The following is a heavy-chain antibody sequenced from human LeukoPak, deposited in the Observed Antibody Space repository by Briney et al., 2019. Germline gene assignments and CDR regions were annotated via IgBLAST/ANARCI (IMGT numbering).Heavy chain of an antibody. V-gene: IGHV1-69*06. Sequence: EASVKVSCKASGGTFSSYAISWVRQAPGQGLEWMGGIIPIFGTANYAQKFQGRVTITADKSTSTAYMELSSLRSEDTAVYYCARSRYSYGYLQGDDYWGQGTLVTVSS. CDR2: IIPIFGTA. J-gene: IGHJ4*02. D-gene: IGHD5-18*01. CDR3: ARSRYSYGYLQGDDY. CDR1: GGTFSSYA.